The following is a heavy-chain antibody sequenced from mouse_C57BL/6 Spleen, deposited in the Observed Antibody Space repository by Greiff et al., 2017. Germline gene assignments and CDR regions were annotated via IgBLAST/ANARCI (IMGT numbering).Heavy chain of an antibody. Sequence: VQLQQSGPELVKPGASVKMSCKASGYTFTDYNMPWVKQSHGKSLEWIGYINPNNGGTSYNQKFKGKATLTVNKSSSTAYMELRSLTSEDSAVYYCARRYGSSSWFAYWGQGTLVTVSA. CDR1: GYTFTDYN. J-gene: IGHJ3*01. CDR3: ARRYGSSSWFAY. V-gene: IGHV1-22*01. D-gene: IGHD1-1*01. CDR2: INPNNGGT.